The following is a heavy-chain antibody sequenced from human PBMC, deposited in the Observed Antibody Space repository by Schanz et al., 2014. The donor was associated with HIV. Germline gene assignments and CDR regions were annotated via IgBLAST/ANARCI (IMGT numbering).Heavy chain of an antibody. J-gene: IGHJ6*02. V-gene: IGHV3-23*01. D-gene: IGHD1-26*01. CDR1: GFTFSNYA. CDR2: ITGSSAHT. Sequence: EVQQVLESGGGLVQPGGSRRLSCAASGFTFSNYAMSWVRQAPGKGLEWVSAITGSSAHTYYADSVKGRFTISRDNSKTTLNLKMNSLRVEDTAVYYGAKGGYTGHYYYGLDVWGQGTTVTVSS. CDR3: AKGGYTGHYYYGLDV.